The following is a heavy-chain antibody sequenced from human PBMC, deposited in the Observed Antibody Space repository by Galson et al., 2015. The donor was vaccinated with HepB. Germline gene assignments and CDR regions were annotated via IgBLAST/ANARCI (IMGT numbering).Heavy chain of an antibody. Sequence: SLRLSCAASGFTFSSYSMNWVRQAPGKGLEWVSSISSSSSYIYYADSVKGRFTISRDNAKNSLYLQMNSLRAEDTAVYYCARAPGYSGYVYYFDYWGQGTLVTVSS. CDR3: ARAPGYSGYVYYFDY. V-gene: IGHV3-21*01. J-gene: IGHJ4*02. D-gene: IGHD5-12*01. CDR2: ISSSSSYI. CDR1: GFTFSSYS.